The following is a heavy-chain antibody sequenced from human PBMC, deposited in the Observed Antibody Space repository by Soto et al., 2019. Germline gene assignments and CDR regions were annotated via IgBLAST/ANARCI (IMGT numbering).Heavy chain of an antibody. Sequence: EVQLVESGGGLVQPGGSLRLSCAASGFTFSGYWMHWVRQAPGKGLVWVSRISTDGSTTNYADSVKGRFTVSRDNAKNKLYLQMNSLRSEDTAVYYCTRSTGSPGGHFDYWGQGTLATVSS. D-gene: IGHD3-10*01. V-gene: IGHV3-74*01. J-gene: IGHJ4*02. CDR3: TRSTGSPGGHFDY. CDR2: ISTDGSTT. CDR1: GFTFSGYW.